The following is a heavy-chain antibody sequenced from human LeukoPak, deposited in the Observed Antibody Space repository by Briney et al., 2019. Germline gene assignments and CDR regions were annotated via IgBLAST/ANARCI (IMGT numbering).Heavy chain of an antibody. D-gene: IGHD3-10*01. J-gene: IGHJ4*02. Sequence: GGSLRLSCAASGLSFSSYGMSWVRQAPGKGLEWVSTISGSGGRTYYADSVKGRFTISRDNSKNTMYLQMNSLRDEDTAVYYCATDRYDSGSYILDYWGPGTLVTVSS. V-gene: IGHV3-23*01. CDR3: ATDRYDSGSYILDY. CDR2: ISGSGGRT. CDR1: GLSFSSYG.